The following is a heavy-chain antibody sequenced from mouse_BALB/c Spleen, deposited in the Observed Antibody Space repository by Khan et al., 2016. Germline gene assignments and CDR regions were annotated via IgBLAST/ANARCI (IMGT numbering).Heavy chain of an antibody. V-gene: IGHV9-3-1*01. CDR2: INTYSGES. CDR1: VYTFTNYG. CDR3: ARYRYYYGSSRYFDV. D-gene: IGHD1-1*01. J-gene: IGHJ1*01. Sequence: QIQLVQSGPELKRPGKTVKISCKASVYTFTNYGINWVKQAPGKGLKWMGWINTYSGESKYADDFKGRFAFSLETSANTAYLQINNLKNEDTATYFCARYRYYYGSSRYFDVWGAGTTVTVSS.